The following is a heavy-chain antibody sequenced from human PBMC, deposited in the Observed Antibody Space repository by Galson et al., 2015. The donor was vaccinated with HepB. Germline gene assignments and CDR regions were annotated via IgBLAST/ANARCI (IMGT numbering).Heavy chain of an antibody. CDR1: AGSINTYY. D-gene: IGHD5-12*01. CDR3: AGDFISGYDRYYYYYGMDV. J-gene: IGHJ6*02. V-gene: IGHV4-59*01. CDR2: IYYSGST. Sequence: SETLSLTCTVSAGSINTYYWSWIRQPPGKGLEWIGYIYYSGSTSYNPSLKRRVTISLDTSKNQFSLKLNSVTAADTAVYYCAGDFISGYDRYYYYYGMDVWGQGTTVTVSS.